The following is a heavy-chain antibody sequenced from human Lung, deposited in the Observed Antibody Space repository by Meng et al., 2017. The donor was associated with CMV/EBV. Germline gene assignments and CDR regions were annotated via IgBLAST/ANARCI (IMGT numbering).Heavy chain of an antibody. D-gene: IGHD7-27*01. CDR2: INHSGST. CDR1: GGSFSGYY. CDR3: ARMMGTYYYYGMDV. Sequence: VYGGSFSGYYWSWIRQPPGKGLEWIGEINHSGSTNYNPSLKSRVTISVDTSKNQFSLKLSSVTAADTTVYYCARMMGTYYYYGMDVWGQGTTVTVSS. J-gene: IGHJ6*02. V-gene: IGHV4-34*01.